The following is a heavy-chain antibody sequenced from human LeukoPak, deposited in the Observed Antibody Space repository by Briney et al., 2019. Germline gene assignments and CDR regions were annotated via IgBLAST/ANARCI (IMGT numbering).Heavy chain of an antibody. CDR1: GFTSSGHW. Sequence: PGGSLRLSCAVSGFTSSGHWMSWVRKTPEKGLEWVANIKEDAREENYVDSVKGRFTISRDNAKNSLYLQMNSLRAEDTAVYYCAIAAGWELGYWGQGTLVTVSS. D-gene: IGHD6-25*01. CDR2: IKEDAREE. V-gene: IGHV3-7*01. CDR3: AIAAGWELGY. J-gene: IGHJ4*02.